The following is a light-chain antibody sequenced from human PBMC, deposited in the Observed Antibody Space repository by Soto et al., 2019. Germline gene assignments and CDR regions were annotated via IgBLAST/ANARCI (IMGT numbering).Light chain of an antibody. CDR2: EAS. CDR3: QQHINWPLT. CDR1: QSVTHNH. J-gene: IGKJ4*01. Sequence: EIVLTQSPGTLSLSPGERATLSCRASQSVTHNHLAWYQQKRGQAPRLLIYEASNRATGIPARFSGSGSGADFTLTISSLEPEDFALYYCQQHINWPLTFGGGTKVDIK. V-gene: IGKV3-11*01.